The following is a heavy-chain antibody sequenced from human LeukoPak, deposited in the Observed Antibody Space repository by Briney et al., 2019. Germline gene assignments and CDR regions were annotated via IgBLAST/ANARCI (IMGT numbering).Heavy chain of an antibody. CDR2: IYYSGST. CDR1: VVSPITYF. V-gene: IGHV4-59*01. J-gene: IGHJ3*02. Sequence: SGTLSLTSAVSVVSPITYFWSSRPQPPGKGLEWIVYIYYSGSTNYNPSLKSRVTISVDTSKNQFSLKLSTVPAANTAVYYCAGVSLDAFDTWGQGKMVTVSS. CDR3: AGVSLDAFDT.